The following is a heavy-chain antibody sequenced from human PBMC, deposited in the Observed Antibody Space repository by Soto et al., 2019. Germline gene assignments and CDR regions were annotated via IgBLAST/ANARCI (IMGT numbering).Heavy chain of an antibody. CDR2: IIPIFGTT. D-gene: IGHD3-10*01. CDR1: GDTFKSHA. J-gene: IGHJ3*02. Sequence: QAQLVQSGTDVKKPGSSVKVSCKASGDTFKSHAISWVRQAPGQGLEWMGVIIPIFGTTNYAQQFRGRVTITADKSTTRDYMEMSSLRSEDSAVSYCARDTAELYYSAPSRAFDIWGQGTMLTVSS. CDR3: ARDTAELYYSAPSRAFDI. V-gene: IGHV1-69*06.